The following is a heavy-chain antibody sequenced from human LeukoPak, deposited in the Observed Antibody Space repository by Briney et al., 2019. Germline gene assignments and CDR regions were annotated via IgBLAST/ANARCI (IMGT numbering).Heavy chain of an antibody. CDR3: ARLPAYSMDV. J-gene: IGHJ6*03. CDR2: IYYSGST. CDR1: GGSISSYY. Sequence: PSETLSLTCTVSGGSISSYYWSWLRQPPGKGLEWIGYIYYSGSTNYNPSLKSPVTISVDTSKNQFSLTLSSVTAADTAVYYCARLPAYSMDVWGKGTTVTVSS. V-gene: IGHV4-59*01.